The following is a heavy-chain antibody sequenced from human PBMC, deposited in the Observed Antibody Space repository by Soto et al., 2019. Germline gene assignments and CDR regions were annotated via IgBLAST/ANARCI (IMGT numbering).Heavy chain of an antibody. V-gene: IGHV4-31*03. CDR2: IYYSRGT. Sequence: QVQLQESGPGLVKPSQTLSLTCTVSGGSISSGGYYWSWIRQHPGKGLEWIGHIYYSRGTYYNPSLKRRLTLAVDPSQTQFSLKLSSVTAADTAVYYCAGTPRYWGQGTLVTVSS. CDR1: GGSISSGGYY. D-gene: IGHD2-15*01. J-gene: IGHJ4*02. CDR3: AGTPRY.